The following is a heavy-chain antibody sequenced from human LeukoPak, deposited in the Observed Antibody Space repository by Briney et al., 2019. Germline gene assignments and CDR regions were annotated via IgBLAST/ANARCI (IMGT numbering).Heavy chain of an antibody. Sequence: GASVKVSCKASGYTFTGYYLHWVRQAPGQGLEWMGWINPNSGGTNYAQKFQGRVTMTRDTSISTAYMEVSRLRSDDTAVYYCARVRGYCSSTSCRNWFDPWGQGTLVTVSS. D-gene: IGHD2-2*01. CDR1: GYTFTGYY. CDR2: INPNSGGT. V-gene: IGHV1-2*02. J-gene: IGHJ5*02. CDR3: ARVRGYCSSTSCRNWFDP.